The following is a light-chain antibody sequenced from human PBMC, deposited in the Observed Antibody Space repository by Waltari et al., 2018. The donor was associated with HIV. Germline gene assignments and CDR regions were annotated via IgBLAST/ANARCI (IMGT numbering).Light chain of an antibody. CDR1: SSDVGSYNR. CDR2: EVT. V-gene: IGLV2-23*02. CDR3: SSYAGARV. J-gene: IGLJ3*02. Sequence: QSALTQPDPVYGSPGQSITNSCTLISSDVGSYNRFSWYHKYPGKAPKLIIYEVTKRPSGVSNRFSGSKSGNTASLTLSGLQADDEADYYCSSYAGARVFGGGTNLIVL.